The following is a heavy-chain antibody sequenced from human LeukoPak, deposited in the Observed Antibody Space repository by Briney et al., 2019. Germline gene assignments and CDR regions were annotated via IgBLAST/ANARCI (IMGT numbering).Heavy chain of an antibody. Sequence: TSETLSLTCAVYGGSFSGYYWSWIRQPPGKGLEWIGEINHSGSTNYNPSLKSRVTISVDTSKNQFSLKLSSVTAADTAVYYCAGEQEVNDSSGYWVAYWGQGNLVTVSS. CDR1: GGSFSGYY. V-gene: IGHV4-34*01. CDR2: INHSGST. CDR3: AGEQEVNDSSGYWVAY. D-gene: IGHD3-22*01. J-gene: IGHJ4*02.